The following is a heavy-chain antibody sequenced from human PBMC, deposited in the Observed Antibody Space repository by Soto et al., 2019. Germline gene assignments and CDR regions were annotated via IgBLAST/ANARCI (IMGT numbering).Heavy chain of an antibody. CDR2: ISYDGNNK. D-gene: IGHD3-3*01. Sequence: QVQLVESGGGVVQPGRSLRLSCAASGFTFSSYAMHWVRQAPGKGLEWVAVISYDGNNKYYADSVKGRFTISRDNSESTLYLQMNSLRAEDTAVYYFASDKSAFGVASHFDYWGQGTLVTVSS. V-gene: IGHV3-30-3*01. CDR3: ASDKSAFGVASHFDY. J-gene: IGHJ4*02. CDR1: GFTFSSYA.